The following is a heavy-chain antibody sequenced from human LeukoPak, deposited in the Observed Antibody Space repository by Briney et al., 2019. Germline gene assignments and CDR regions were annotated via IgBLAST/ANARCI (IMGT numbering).Heavy chain of an antibody. CDR2: INPNSGGT. V-gene: IGHV1-2*02. CDR1: GYTFTGYY. D-gene: IGHD3-10*01. Sequence: ASVKVSCKASGYTFTGYYMHWVRQAPGQGLEWMGWINPNSGGTNYAQKLQGRVTMTTDTSTSTAYMELRSLRSDDTAVYYCARDEWFGDDYYYYMDVWGKGTTVTISS. CDR3: ARDEWFGDDYYYYMDV. J-gene: IGHJ6*03.